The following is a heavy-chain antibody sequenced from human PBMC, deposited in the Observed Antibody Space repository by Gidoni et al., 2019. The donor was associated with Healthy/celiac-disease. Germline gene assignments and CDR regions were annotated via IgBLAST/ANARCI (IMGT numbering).Heavy chain of an antibody. J-gene: IGHJ4*02. Sequence: YADSVKGRFTISRDNSKNTLYLQMNSLRAEDTAVYYCARALVGATALGYWGQGTLVTVSS. CDR3: ARALVGATALGY. D-gene: IGHD1-26*01. V-gene: IGHV3-30*01.